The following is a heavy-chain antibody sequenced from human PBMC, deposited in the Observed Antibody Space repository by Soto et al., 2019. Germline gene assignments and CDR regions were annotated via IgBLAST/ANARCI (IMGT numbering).Heavy chain of an antibody. V-gene: IGHV3-15*07. Sequence: EVQLVESGGGLVKPGGSLRLSCAASGFTFSNAWMNWVRQAPGKGLEWVGRIKSKTDGGTTDYAAPVKGRFTISRDDSKNTLYLQMNSLKTEDTAMYYCTTAPSLGYCSGGSCPTYYYGMDVWGQGTTVTVSS. CDR2: IKSKTDGGTT. D-gene: IGHD2-15*01. CDR1: GFTFSNAW. CDR3: TTAPSLGYCSGGSCPTYYYGMDV. J-gene: IGHJ6*02.